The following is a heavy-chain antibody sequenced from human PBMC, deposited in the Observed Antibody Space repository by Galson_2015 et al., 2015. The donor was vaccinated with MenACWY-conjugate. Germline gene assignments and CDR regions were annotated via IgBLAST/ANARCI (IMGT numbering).Heavy chain of an antibody. V-gene: IGHV3-74*01. CDR3: ARLGGNYRTTSHFDY. Sequence: QAPGKGLVWVSRITSDGRSTSYADSVKGRFTISRDNAKNTLYLQMNSLRAEDTAVYYCARLGGNYRTTSHFDYWGQGTLVTVSS. D-gene: IGHD1-26*01. CDR2: ITSDGRST. J-gene: IGHJ4*02.